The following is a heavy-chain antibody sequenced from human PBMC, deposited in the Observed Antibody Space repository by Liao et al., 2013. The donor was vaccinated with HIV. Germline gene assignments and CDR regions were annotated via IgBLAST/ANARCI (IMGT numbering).Heavy chain of an antibody. J-gene: IGHJ4*02. CDR1: GGSISSYY. D-gene: IGHD3-22*01. CDR3: ARDNYYDSSGYYYPFDY. Sequence: QVQLQQWGAGLLKPSETLSLTCTVSGGSISSYYWSWIRQPAGKGLEWIGRIYSSGSANYNPSLKSRVTMSVDTSKNQFSLKLSSVTAADTAVYYCARDNYYDSSGYYYPFDYWGQGTLVTVSS. V-gene: IGHV4-59*10. CDR2: IYSSGSA.